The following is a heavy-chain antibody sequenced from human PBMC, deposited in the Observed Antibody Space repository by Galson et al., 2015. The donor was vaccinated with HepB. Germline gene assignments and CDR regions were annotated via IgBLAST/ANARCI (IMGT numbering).Heavy chain of an antibody. CDR1: GYTFTSYD. CDR2: MNPNSGNT. D-gene: IGHD6-13*01. Sequence: SVKVSCKASGYTFTSYDINWVRQTTGQGLEWMGWMNPNSGNTGYAQKFQGRVTMTRNTSISTAYMELSSLRSEDTAVYYCARGRAAGTLSAFDIWGQGTMVTVSS. J-gene: IGHJ3*02. V-gene: IGHV1-8*01. CDR3: ARGRAAGTLSAFDI.